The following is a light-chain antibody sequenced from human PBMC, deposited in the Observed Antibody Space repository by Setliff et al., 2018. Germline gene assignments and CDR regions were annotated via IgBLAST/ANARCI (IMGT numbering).Light chain of an antibody. CDR3: AAWDDSLNGYV. CDR1: SSDVGGYHY. CDR2: NVN. J-gene: IGLJ1*01. Sequence: QSVLTQPRSVSGSPGQSVTISCTGTSSDVGGYHYGGDYYVSWYQQYPGKASKLIIYNVNQRPSGVPDRFSGSRSGVTASLAISGLQSEDEADYYCAAWDDSLNGYVFGTGTKVTVL. V-gene: IGLV2-11*01.